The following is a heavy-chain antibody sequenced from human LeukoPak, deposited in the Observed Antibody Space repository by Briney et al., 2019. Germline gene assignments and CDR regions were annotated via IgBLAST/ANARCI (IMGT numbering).Heavy chain of an antibody. V-gene: IGHV3-53*01. CDR1: GFTVSSNY. CDR2: IYSGGST. Sequence: GGSLRLSCAASGFTVSSNYMSWVRQAPGKGLEWVSVIYSGGSTYYADSVKGRFTISRDNSKNTLYLQMNSLRAEDTAVYYCAKDPQRARGSGSYPDYWGQGTLVTVSS. D-gene: IGHD3-10*01. J-gene: IGHJ4*02. CDR3: AKDPQRARGSGSYPDY.